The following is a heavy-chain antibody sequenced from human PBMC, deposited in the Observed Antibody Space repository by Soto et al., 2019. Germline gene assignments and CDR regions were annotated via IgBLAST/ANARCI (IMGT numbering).Heavy chain of an antibody. CDR1: GGSISSGGYS. J-gene: IGHJ4*02. CDR3: ARNDYGDYGPYFDY. Sequence: KASETLSLTCTVSGGSISSGGYSWSWIRQPPGKGLEWIGYIYHSGSTYYNPSLKSRVTISVDRSKNQFSLKLSSVTAADTAVYYCARNDYGDYGPYFDYWGQGTLVTVSS. D-gene: IGHD4-17*01. CDR2: IYHSGST. V-gene: IGHV4-30-2*01.